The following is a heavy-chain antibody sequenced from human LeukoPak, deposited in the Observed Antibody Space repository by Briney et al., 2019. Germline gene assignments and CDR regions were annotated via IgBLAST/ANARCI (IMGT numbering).Heavy chain of an antibody. J-gene: IGHJ4*02. CDR3: ATAYYDILTGYYHSDY. CDR1: GYTLTELS. Sequence: ASVKVSCKVSGYTLTELSMHWVRQAPGKGLEWMGGFDPEDGETIYAQKFQGRVTMTEDTSADTAYMELSSLRSEDTAVYYCATAYYDILTGYYHSDYWGQGTLVTVSS. V-gene: IGHV1-24*01. CDR2: FDPEDGET. D-gene: IGHD3-9*01.